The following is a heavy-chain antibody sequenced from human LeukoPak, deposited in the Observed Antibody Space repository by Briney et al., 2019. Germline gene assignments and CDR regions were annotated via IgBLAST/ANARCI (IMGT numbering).Heavy chain of an antibody. CDR1: GFTFSSYG. D-gene: IGHD6-13*01. CDR2: FGGGGGPT. J-gene: IGHJ4*02. V-gene: IGHV3-23*01. Sequence: PGGSLRLSCVASGFTFSSYGMSWVRQAPGKGLEWVSGFGGGGGPTYYADSVEGRFTISRDNSKNTLYLQMNSLRADDTAVYYCAKDRRQLANFDYWGQGTLVTVSS. CDR3: AKDRRQLANFDY.